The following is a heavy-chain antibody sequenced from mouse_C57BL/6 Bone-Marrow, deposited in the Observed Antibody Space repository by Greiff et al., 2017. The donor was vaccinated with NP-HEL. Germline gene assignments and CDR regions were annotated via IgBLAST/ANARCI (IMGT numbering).Heavy chain of an antibody. CDR1: GYTFTSYW. V-gene: IGHV1-5*01. J-gene: IGHJ2*01. CDR2: IYPGNSDT. CDR3: TRSRRPYGSSPYYFDY. D-gene: IGHD1-1*01. Sequence: VQLQQSGTVLARPGASVKMSCKTSGYTFTSYWMHWVKQRPGQGLEWIGAIYPGNSDTSYNQKFKGKAKLTAVTSASTAYMELSSLTNEDSAVYYSTRSRRPYGSSPYYFDYWGQGTTLTVSS.